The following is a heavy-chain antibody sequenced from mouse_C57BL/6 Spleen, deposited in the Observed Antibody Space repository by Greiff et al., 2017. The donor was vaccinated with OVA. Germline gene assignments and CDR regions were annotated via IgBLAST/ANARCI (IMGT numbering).Heavy chain of an antibody. V-gene: IGHV8-8*01. CDR1: GFSLSTFGMG. CDR2: IWWDDDK. CDR3: ARIGPSYYYGSSQPSWFAY. D-gene: IGHD1-1*01. Sequence: QVTLKESGPGILQPSQTLSLTFSFSGFSLSTFGMGVGWIRQPSGKGLEWLAHIWWDDDKYYNPALKSRLTISKDTSKNQVFLKIANVDTADTATYYCARIGPSYYYGSSQPSWFAYWGQGTLVTVSA. J-gene: IGHJ3*01.